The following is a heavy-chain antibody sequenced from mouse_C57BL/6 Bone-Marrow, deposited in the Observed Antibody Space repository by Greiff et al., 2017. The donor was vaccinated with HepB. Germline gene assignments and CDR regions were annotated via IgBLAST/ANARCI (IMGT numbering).Heavy chain of an antibody. CDR1: GFTFSSYA. CDR3: TRRASNYFDY. V-gene: IGHV5S21*01. J-gene: IGHJ2*01. Sequence: EVMLVESGEGLVKPGGSLKLSCAASGFTFSSYAMSWVRQTPEKRLEWVAYISSGGDYIYYADTVKGRFTISRDNARNTLYLQMSSLKSEDTALYYCTRRASNYFDYWGQGTTLTVSS. D-gene: IGHD2-10*02. CDR2: ISSGGDYI.